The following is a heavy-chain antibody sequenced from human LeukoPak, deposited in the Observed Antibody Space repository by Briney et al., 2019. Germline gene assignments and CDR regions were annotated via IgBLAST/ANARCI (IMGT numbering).Heavy chain of an antibody. J-gene: IGHJ4*02. V-gene: IGHV3-30*04. D-gene: IGHD6-13*01. CDR3: ARGYYSSSIDY. CDR1: GFTFSSYA. Sequence: GGSLRLSCAASGFTFSSYAMHWVRQAPAKGLEWVAVISYDGSNKYYADSVKGRFTISRDNSKNTLYLQMNSLRAEDTAVYYCARGYYSSSIDYWGQGTLVTVSS. CDR2: ISYDGSNK.